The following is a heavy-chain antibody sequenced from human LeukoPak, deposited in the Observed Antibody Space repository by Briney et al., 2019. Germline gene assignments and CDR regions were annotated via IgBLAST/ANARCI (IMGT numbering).Heavy chain of an antibody. D-gene: IGHD6-13*01. CDR3: ARVLGGSSHERPYYFDY. Sequence: SETLSLTCTVSGGSISSNIYYWSWIRQHPGKGLEWIGYIYYSGSTYFNPSLKSRVTISVDTSKNHFSLKLSSVTAADTAVYYCARVLGGSSHERPYYFDYWGQGTLVTVSS. CDR2: IYYSGST. J-gene: IGHJ4*02. V-gene: IGHV4-31*03. CDR1: GGSISSNIYY.